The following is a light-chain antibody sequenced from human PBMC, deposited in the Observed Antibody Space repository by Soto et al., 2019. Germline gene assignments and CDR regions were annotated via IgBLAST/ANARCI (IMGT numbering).Light chain of an antibody. CDR2: GAS. CDR1: QSVCSRC. Sequence: EIVLTQSPGTLSLSPGERGTLSCRASQSVCSRCLAWYQQKPGQAPRLLIFGASSRATGIPDTFSGSGSGTDFTLTISRLEPEDSAVYYCQDYGSTPRTFGQGTKVEI. CDR3: QDYGSTPRT. J-gene: IGKJ1*01. V-gene: IGKV3-20*01.